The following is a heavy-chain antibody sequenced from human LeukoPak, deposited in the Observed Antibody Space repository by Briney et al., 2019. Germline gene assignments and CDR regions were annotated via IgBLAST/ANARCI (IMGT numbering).Heavy chain of an antibody. CDR1: GFTFSSDS. D-gene: IGHD3-16*01. CDR2: ISSSSTYI. CDR3: ARDLTWSTFDY. Sequence: WGSLRLSCAASGFTFSSDSMNWVRQAPGKGLEWVSSISSSSTYIYYADSVKGRFTISRDNAKNSLYLQMNSLRAEDTAVYYCARDLTWSTFDYWGQGTLVTVSS. J-gene: IGHJ4*02. V-gene: IGHV3-21*01.